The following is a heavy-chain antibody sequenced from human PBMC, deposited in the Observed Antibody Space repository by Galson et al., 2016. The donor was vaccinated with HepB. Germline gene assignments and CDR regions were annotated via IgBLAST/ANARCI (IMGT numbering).Heavy chain of an antibody. CDR3: AGSGIIRVNWFDP. V-gene: IGHV1-18*01. CDR1: GYTFSGHG. D-gene: IGHD1-14*01. Sequence: SVKVSCKASGYTFSGHGIAWVRQAPGQGREWMGYISPYNGNTDYAQNFQGRITMTTDESTSTAYKEVRSLKSDDTAVYYCAGSGIIRVNWFDPWGQGTLVIVSS. CDR2: ISPYNGNT. J-gene: IGHJ5*02.